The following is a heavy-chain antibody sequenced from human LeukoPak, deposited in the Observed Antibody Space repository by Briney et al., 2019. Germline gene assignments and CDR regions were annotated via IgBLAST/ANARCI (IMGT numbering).Heavy chain of an antibody. V-gene: IGHV3-30*18. CDR3: AKMAWAARLFDY. CDR2: ISYDGSNK. CDR1: GFTFSSYG. J-gene: IGHJ4*02. Sequence: GGSLRLSCAASGFTFSSYGMHWVRQAPGKGLEWVAVISYDGSNKYYADSVKGRFTISRDNSKNTLYLQMNSLRAEDTAVYYCAKMAWAARLFDYWGQGTLVTVSS. D-gene: IGHD6-6*01.